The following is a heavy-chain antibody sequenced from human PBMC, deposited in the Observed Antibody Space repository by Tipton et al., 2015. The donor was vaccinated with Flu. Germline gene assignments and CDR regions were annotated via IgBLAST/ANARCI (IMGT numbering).Heavy chain of an antibody. Sequence: TLSLTCTLSGGSISSGDYYWSWIRKPPGKGLEWIGYIYYSGSTYYNPSLKSRVTISVDTSKNQFSLKLSSVTAADTAVYYCAREGYTVTTRWFDPWGQGALVTVSS. J-gene: IGHJ5*02. CDR3: AREGYTVTTRWFDP. D-gene: IGHD4-17*01. CDR2: IYYSGST. CDR1: GGSISSGDYY. V-gene: IGHV4-30-4*01.